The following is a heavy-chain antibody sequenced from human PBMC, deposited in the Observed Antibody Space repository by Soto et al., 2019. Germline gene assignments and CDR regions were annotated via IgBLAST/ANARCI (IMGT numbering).Heavy chain of an antibody. CDR1: GFTFSSYG. J-gene: IGHJ6*02. CDR3: AKDRPRRYYYYGMNV. V-gene: IGHV3-23*01. CDR2: ISGSGGST. Sequence: GGSLRLSCAASGFTFSSYGMSWVRQSPGKGLEWVSAISGSGGSTYYADSVKGRFTISRDNSKNTLYLQMDSLRAEDTAVYYCAKDRPRRYYYYGMNVWGQGTTVTVSS.